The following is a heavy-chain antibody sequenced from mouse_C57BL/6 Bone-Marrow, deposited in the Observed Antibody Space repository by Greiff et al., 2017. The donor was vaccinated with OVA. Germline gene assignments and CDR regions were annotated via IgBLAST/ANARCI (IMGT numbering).Heavy chain of an antibody. V-gene: IGHV1-18*01. CDR3: ARSGTYLDY. D-gene: IGHD3-3*01. Sequence: EVQLQQSGPELVKPGASVKITCKASGYTFTDYNMDWVKQSHGKSLEWIGDINPNNGGTIYNQKFKGKATLTVDKSSSTAYMELRSLTSEDTAVYYCARSGTYLDYWGQGTTLTVSS. CDR1: GYTFTDYN. J-gene: IGHJ2*01. CDR2: INPNNGGT.